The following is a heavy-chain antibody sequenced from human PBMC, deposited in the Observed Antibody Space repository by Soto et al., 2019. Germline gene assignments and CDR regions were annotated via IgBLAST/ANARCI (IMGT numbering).Heavy chain of an antibody. D-gene: IGHD6-19*01. CDR2: ISSDGETK. CDR3: AKEVAVVGDLDY. V-gene: IGHV3-30*18. J-gene: IGHJ4*01. Sequence: QVRLVESGGGVVQPGRSLRLSCVASGFTFSSYGIHWVRQAPGKGLEWVGVISSDGETKYYADSVKGRFTISRDNSKNTLYLQMDSLRPEDTAVYYCAKEVAVVGDLDYWGHGTLVTVSS. CDR1: GFTFSSYG.